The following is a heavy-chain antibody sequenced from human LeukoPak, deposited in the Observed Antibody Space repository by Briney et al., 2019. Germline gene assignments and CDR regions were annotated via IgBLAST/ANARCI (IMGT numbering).Heavy chain of an antibody. CDR1: GGSFSGYY. J-gene: IGHJ5*02. CDR2: INHSGST. Sequence: SETLSLTCAVYGGSFSGYYWSWIRQPPGKGLEWIGEINHSGSTNYNPSLKSRVTISVDTSKNQFSLKLSSVTAADTAVYYCAEEGTPQVSTWYDLWGQGTQVIVSS. V-gene: IGHV4-34*01. D-gene: IGHD3-10*01. CDR3: AEEGTPQVSTWYDL.